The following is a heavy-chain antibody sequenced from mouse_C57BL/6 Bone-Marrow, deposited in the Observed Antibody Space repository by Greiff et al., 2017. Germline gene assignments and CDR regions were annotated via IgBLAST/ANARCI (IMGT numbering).Heavy chain of an antibody. CDR3: ARGNYYGGWYFDV. CDR2: ILPGSGST. CDR1: GYTFTGYW. D-gene: IGHD1-2*01. Sequence: VQLQQSGAELMKPGASVKLSCKATGYTFTGYWIEWVKQRPGHGLEWIGEILPGSGSTNYNEKVKGKATFTADKSSNTTYMQLSSLTTEDSAIYYCARGNYYGGWYFDVWGTGTTVTVSS. J-gene: IGHJ1*03. V-gene: IGHV1-9*01.